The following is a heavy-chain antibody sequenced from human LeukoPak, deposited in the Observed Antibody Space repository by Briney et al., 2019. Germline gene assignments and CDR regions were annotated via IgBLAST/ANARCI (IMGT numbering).Heavy chain of an antibody. Sequence: GGSLRLSCAASGFTFSSYAMSWIRQAPGKGLEWVSAISGSGGSTYYADSVKGRFTISRDNSKNTLYLQMNSLRAEDTAVYYCAKSIVVVPAATDYWGQGTLVTVSS. J-gene: IGHJ4*02. V-gene: IGHV3-23*01. CDR1: GFTFSSYA. CDR3: AKSIVVVPAATDY. CDR2: ISGSGGST. D-gene: IGHD2-2*01.